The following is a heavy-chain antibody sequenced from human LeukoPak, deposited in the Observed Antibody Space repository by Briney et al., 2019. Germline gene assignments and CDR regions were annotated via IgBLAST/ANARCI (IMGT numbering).Heavy chain of an antibody. J-gene: IGHJ4*02. Sequence: GSLRLSCAASGFTFSSYGMHWVRQAPGKGLEWVAVISYDGSNKYYADSVKGRFTISRDNSKNTLYLQMNSLRAEDTAVYYCAKALNYGSGSYSEYWGQGTLVTVSS. CDR1: GFTFSSYG. CDR2: ISYDGSNK. D-gene: IGHD3-10*01. CDR3: AKALNYGSGSYSEY. V-gene: IGHV3-30*18.